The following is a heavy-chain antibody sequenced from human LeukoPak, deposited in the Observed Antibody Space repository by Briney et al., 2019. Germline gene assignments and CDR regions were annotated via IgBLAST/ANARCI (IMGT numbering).Heavy chain of an antibody. D-gene: IGHD3-10*01. CDR1: GGSFSGYY. CDR3: ARSYGSRYY. V-gene: IGHV4-34*01. Sequence: PSETLSLTCAVYGGSFSGYYWSWIRQPPGKGLEWIGEINHSGSTNYNPSLKSRVTTSVDTSKNQFSLKLSSVTAADTAVYYCARSYGSRYYWGQGTLVTVSS. J-gene: IGHJ4*02. CDR2: INHSGST.